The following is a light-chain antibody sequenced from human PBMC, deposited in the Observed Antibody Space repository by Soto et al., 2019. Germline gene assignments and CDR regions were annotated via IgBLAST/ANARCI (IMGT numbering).Light chain of an antibody. Sequence: QSVLTQPPSASGTPGQRVTISCSGSSSNIGSNTVNWYQQLPGTAPKLLIYSNNQRPSGVPDRFSGSKSGTSASLAISGHQSEDVADYYCAAWDDSLNGVVFGGGTKVTVL. J-gene: IGLJ2*01. CDR1: SSNIGSNT. CDR3: AAWDDSLNGVV. V-gene: IGLV1-44*01. CDR2: SNN.